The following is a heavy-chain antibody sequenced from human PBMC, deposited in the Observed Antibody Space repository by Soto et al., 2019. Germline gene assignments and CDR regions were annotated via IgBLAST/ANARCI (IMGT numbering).Heavy chain of an antibody. D-gene: IGHD5-18*01. Sequence: SVKVSCKASGFTFTSSAVQWVRQARGQRLEWIGWIVVGSGNTNYAQKFQERVTITRDMSTSTAYMELSSLRSEDTAVYYCAADETAMVNFDYWGQGTLVTVSS. V-gene: IGHV1-58*01. CDR1: GFTFTSSA. J-gene: IGHJ4*02. CDR3: AADETAMVNFDY. CDR2: IVVGSGNT.